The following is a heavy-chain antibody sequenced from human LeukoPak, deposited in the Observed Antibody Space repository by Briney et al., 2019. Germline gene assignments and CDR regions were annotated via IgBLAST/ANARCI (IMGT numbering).Heavy chain of an antibody. CDR2: IYYSGST. Sequence: PSETLSLTCTVSGGSISSYYWSWIRQPPGKGLEWIGYIYYSGSTNYNPSLKSRVTISVDTSKNQFSLKLSSVTAADTAVYYCARNRKQWLIDYWGQGTLVTASS. V-gene: IGHV4-59*01. J-gene: IGHJ4*02. D-gene: IGHD6-19*01. CDR3: ARNRKQWLIDY. CDR1: GGSISSYY.